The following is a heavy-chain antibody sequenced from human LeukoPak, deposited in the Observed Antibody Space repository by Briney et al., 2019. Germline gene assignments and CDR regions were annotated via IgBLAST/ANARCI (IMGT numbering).Heavy chain of an antibody. D-gene: IGHD6-13*01. V-gene: IGHV3-23*01. Sequence: GGSLRLSCAASGFTFSTFAMLWVRQPRGKGLEWVSSIFPSGGEIHYADSVRGRFTISRDNSKSTLSLQMNSLRAEDTAVYYCAKDRVPGQQLAPGFWGQGTLVTVSS. CDR2: IFPSGGEI. J-gene: IGHJ4*02. CDR3: AKDRVPGQQLAPGF. CDR1: GFTFSTFA.